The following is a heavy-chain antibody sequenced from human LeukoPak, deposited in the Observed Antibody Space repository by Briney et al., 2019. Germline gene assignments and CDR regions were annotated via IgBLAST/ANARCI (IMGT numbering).Heavy chain of an antibody. J-gene: IGHJ4*02. Sequence: MPSETLSLTCTVSGGSISSGSYYWSWIRQPAGKGLEWIGRIYTSGSTNYNPSLKSRVTISVDTSKNQFSLKLSSVTAADTAVYYCARTPIYYFDNSGYYNWGQGTLVTVSS. D-gene: IGHD3-22*01. CDR3: ARTPIYYFDNSGYYN. CDR2: IYTSGST. V-gene: IGHV4-61*02. CDR1: GGSISSGSYY.